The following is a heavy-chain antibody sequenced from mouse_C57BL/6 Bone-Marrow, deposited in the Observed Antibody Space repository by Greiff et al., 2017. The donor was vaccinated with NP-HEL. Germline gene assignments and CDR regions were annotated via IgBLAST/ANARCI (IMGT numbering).Heavy chain of an antibody. CDR3: ARRYSNYSAWFAY. J-gene: IGHJ3*01. CDR2: ISSGSSTI. CDR1: GFTFSDYG. V-gene: IGHV5-17*01. D-gene: IGHD2-5*01. Sequence: EVKLVESGGGLVKPGGSLKLSCAASGFTFSDYGMPWVRQAPEKGLEWVAYISSGSSTIYYADTVKGRFTISRDNAKNTLFLQMTSLRSEDTAMYYCARRYSNYSAWFAYWGQGTLVTVAA.